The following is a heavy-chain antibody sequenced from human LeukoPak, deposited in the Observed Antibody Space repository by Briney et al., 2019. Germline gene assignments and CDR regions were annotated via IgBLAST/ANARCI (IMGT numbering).Heavy chain of an antibody. CDR2: IIPIFGTA. CDR1: GGTFSRYA. CDR3: ARCGDYGGNSPPAFDI. Sequence: SVKVSCKASGGTFSRYAISWVRQAPGQGLEWMGRIIPIFGTANYAQKFQGRVTITTDESTSTAYMELSSLRSEDTAVYYCARCGDYGGNSPPAFDIWGQGTMVTVSS. D-gene: IGHD4-23*01. V-gene: IGHV1-69*05. J-gene: IGHJ3*02.